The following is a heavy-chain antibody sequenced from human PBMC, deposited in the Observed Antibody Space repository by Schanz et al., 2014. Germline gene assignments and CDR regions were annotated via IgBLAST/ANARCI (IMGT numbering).Heavy chain of an antibody. Sequence: QVQLVQSGAEVKKPGASVRVSCKASGYTFTTYAMSWVRQAPGQGLEWVGWISAYNGNTKYPQKFQGRVTMTTDTSTSTVYMELRSLRSDDTAVYYCARSAGRDFWSGYYTRFDYWGQGTLVTVSS. CDR1: GYTFTTYA. CDR3: ARSAGRDFWSGYYTRFDY. D-gene: IGHD3-3*01. CDR2: ISAYNGNT. V-gene: IGHV1-18*01. J-gene: IGHJ4*02.